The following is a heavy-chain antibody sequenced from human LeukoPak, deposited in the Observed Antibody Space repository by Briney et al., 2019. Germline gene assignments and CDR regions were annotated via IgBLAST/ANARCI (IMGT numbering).Heavy chain of an antibody. CDR3: AITGGYSSGYYFDY. D-gene: IGHD3-22*01. CDR2: VILVVIIA. CDR1: GGTFSSYA. Sequence: SAKVSCMASGGTFSSYAISWVRHAPGHGLGWLLRVILVVIIANYAQKFQGGVTITANKSTSTAYMELSSLRSEDTAVYYCAITGGYSSGYYFDYWGQGTLVTVSS. J-gene: IGHJ4*02. V-gene: IGHV1-69*04.